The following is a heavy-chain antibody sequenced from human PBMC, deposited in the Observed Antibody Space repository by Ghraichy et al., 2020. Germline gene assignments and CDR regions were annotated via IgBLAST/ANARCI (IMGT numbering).Heavy chain of an antibody. V-gene: IGHV3-30*18. Sequence: GESLNISCAASGFTFSSYGMHWVRQAPGKGLEWVAVISYDGSNKYYADSVKGRFTISRDNSKNTLYLQMNSLRAEDTAVYYCAKDTEWELSPNNWFDPWGQGTLVTVSS. CDR2: ISYDGSNK. J-gene: IGHJ5*02. CDR3: AKDTEWELSPNNWFDP. CDR1: GFTFSSYG. D-gene: IGHD1-26*01.